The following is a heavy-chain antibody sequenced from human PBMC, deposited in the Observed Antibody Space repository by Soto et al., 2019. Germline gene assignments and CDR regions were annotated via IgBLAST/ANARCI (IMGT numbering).Heavy chain of an antibody. CDR2: ISAYNGNT. V-gene: IGHV1-18*01. Sequence: GASVAVTFQXTGYTFTSYGRTWLRQAPGQGLEWVGWISAYNGNTNYAQKLQGRVTMTTDTSTRTVYMELRSLRSDDTAVYYCARDWDYSRSSWGMAVGNWGQGTLVTVSS. CDR1: GYTFTSYG. CDR3: ARDWDYSRSSWGMAVGN. D-gene: IGHD6-19*01. J-gene: IGHJ4*01.